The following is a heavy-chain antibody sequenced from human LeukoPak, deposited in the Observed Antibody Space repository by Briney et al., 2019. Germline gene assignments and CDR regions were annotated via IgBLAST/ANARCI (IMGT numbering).Heavy chain of an antibody. CDR3: ASLTYDSSGYYQHN. CDR1: GASISSYY. Sequence: SETLSLTCTVSGASISSYYWSWIRQHPGKGLEWIGYIYYSGSTYYNPSLKSRVTISVDTSKNQFSLKLSSVTAADTAVYYCASLTYDSSGYYQHNWGQGTLVTVSS. CDR2: IYYSGST. V-gene: IGHV4-59*06. J-gene: IGHJ4*02. D-gene: IGHD3-22*01.